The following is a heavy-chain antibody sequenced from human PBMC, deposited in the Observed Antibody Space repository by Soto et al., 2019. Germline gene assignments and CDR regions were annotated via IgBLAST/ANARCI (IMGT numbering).Heavy chain of an antibody. CDR3: ARHRALNWFDP. CDR1: GDSISSSY. V-gene: IGHV4-59*08. J-gene: IGHJ5*02. CDR2: MYYSGST. Sequence: SETLSLTCTVSGDSISSSYWSWLRQPPGNGLEWIGYMYYSGSTSYNPSLNSRVTLSVDTSKNQFFLKLSFVTAADTAVYYCARHRALNWFDPWGQGTLVTVSS. D-gene: IGHD3-10*01.